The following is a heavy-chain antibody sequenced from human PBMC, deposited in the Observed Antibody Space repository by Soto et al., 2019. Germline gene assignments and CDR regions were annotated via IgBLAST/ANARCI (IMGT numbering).Heavy chain of an antibody. J-gene: IGHJ6*02. V-gene: IGHV3-23*01. CDR3: AKDLGVRGVNYYGMDV. CDR2: ISGSGGST. Sequence: GGSLRLSCAASGFTFSSYAMSWVRQAPGKGLEWVSAISGSGGSTYYADSVKGRFTISRDNSKNTLYLQMNSLRAEDTAVYHCAKDLGVRGVNYYGMDVWGQGTTVTVSS. D-gene: IGHD3-10*01. CDR1: GFTFSSYA.